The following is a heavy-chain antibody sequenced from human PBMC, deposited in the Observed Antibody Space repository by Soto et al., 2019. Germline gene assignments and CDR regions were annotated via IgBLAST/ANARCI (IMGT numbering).Heavy chain of an antibody. J-gene: IGHJ4*02. Sequence: GGSLRLSCAASGFTFSDYAMHWVRQAPGKGLEWVAVVSHDGRNTHYADSVKGRFTISRDSSKNTVSLEITSLRAEDTAVYYCAKGGRQWLVTSDFNYWGQGALVTVSS. V-gene: IGHV3-30*18. CDR3: AKGGRQWLVTSDFNY. CDR2: VSHDGRNT. D-gene: IGHD6-19*01. CDR1: GFTFSDYA.